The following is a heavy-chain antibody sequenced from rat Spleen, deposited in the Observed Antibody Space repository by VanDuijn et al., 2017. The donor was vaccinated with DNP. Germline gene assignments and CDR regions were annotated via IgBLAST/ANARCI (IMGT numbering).Heavy chain of an antibody. Sequence: EVQLVESGGGLVQPGGSLKLSCAASGFTFSSFPMAWVRQAPTKGLEWVATISTSGGNIYYGDFGKGRFTISRDNAKSTLYLQMESLRSEDTATYYCAKDMNYGGLYALDAWGQGTSVTVSS. V-gene: IGHV5S23*01. CDR1: GFTFSSFP. D-gene: IGHD1-11*01. CDR2: ISTSGGNI. J-gene: IGHJ4*01. CDR3: AKDMNYGGLYALDA.